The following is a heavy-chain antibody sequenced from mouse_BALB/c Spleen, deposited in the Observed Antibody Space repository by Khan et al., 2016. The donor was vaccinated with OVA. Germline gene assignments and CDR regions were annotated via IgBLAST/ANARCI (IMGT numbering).Heavy chain of an antibody. V-gene: IGHV9-3-1*01. J-gene: IGHJ1*01. Sequence: QIQLVQSGPELKKPGETVKISCKASGYTFTNYGMNWVKQAPGKGLKWMGWINTYTGEPTYADDFKGRFAFSLATSANTAYLQINHLKNEDTATYFCARSASYWFFDVWGAGTTVTVSS. CDR1: GYTFTNYG. D-gene: IGHD6-1*01. CDR2: INTYTGEP. CDR3: ARSASYWFFDV.